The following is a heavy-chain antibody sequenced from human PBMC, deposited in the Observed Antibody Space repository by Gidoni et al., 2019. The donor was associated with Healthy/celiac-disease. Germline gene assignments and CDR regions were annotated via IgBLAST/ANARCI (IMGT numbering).Heavy chain of an antibody. J-gene: IGHJ6*02. CDR2: IYWNDDK. V-gene: IGHV2-5*01. CDR3: AHRRGEVVGATPPYYYYYGMDV. CDR1: GFSLSTSGVG. Sequence: QITLKESGPTLVKPTQTLTLTCTFSGFSLSTSGVGVGWTRQPPGKALEWLALIYWNDDKRYSPPLKSRLTITKDTSKNQVVLTMTNMDPVDTATYYCAHRRGEVVGATPPYYYYYGMDVWGQGTTVTVSS. D-gene: IGHD1-26*01.